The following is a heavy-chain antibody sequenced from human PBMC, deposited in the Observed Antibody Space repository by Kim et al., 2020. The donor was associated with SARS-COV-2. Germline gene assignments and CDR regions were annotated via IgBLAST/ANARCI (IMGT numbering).Heavy chain of an antibody. CDR3: ARLGMFRNVNNPFDF. Sequence: PSLKSRVTISVDTSKNQFSLRLSSVTAADTAVYYCARLGMFRNVNNPFDFWGQGTRVTVSS. J-gene: IGHJ4*02. V-gene: IGHV4-59*08. D-gene: IGHD3-10*02.